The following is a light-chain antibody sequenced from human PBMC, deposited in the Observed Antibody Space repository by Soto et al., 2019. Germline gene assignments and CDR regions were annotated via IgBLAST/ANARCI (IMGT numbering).Light chain of an antibody. CDR2: AAY. J-gene: IGKJ4*01. V-gene: IGKV1-27*01. CDR3: QKYENARLT. Sequence: DIQMTQAPSSLSASVGDRVTITCRARQDISTYLAWYQQKPGKVPKLLISAAYTLQSGVPPRFSGSGSGTDFTLTISSLQPEDVATYYCQKYENARLTFGGGTKVEIK. CDR1: QDISTY.